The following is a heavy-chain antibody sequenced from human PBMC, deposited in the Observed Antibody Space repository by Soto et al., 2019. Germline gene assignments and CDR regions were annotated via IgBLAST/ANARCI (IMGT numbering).Heavy chain of an antibody. D-gene: IGHD6-6*01. CDR1: GFTFSSYG. J-gene: IGHJ4*02. V-gene: IGHV3-33*01. CDR2: IWYDGSNK. Sequence: PGGSLRLSCAASGFTFSSYGMHWVRQAPGKGLEWVAVIWYDGSNKYYADSVKGRFTISRDNSKNTLYLQMNSLRAEDTAVYYCARDMAAARYSSSLDYWGQGTLVTVS. CDR3: ARDMAAARYSSSLDY.